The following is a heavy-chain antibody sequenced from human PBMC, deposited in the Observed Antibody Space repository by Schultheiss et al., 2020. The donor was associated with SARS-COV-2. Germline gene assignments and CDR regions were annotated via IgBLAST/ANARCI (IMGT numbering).Heavy chain of an antibody. CDR3: ARGGSRWGGSYYLGY. D-gene: IGHD1-26*01. Sequence: SVKVSCKASGGTFSSYAISWVRQAPGQGLEWMGGIIPIFGTTNYAQKFQDRVTITADESTSTAYIELSSLRSEDTAVYYCARGGSRWGGSYYLGYWGQGTLVTVSS. J-gene: IGHJ4*02. CDR1: GGTFSSYA. V-gene: IGHV1-69*13. CDR2: IIPIFGTT.